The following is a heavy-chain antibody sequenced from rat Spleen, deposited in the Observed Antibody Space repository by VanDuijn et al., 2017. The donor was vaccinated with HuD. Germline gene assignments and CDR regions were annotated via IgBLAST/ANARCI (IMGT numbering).Heavy chain of an antibody. CDR2: ISYDGSST. CDR3: TRELPD. D-gene: IGHD1-12*01. V-gene: IGHV5-7*01. CDR1: GFTFSDYN. Sequence: EVQLVESGGGLVQPGRSLKLSCAASGFTFSDYNMAWVRQAPKKGLEWVATISYDGSSTYYRDSVKGRFTISRDNAKSTLYLQMDSLRSEDTATYYCTRELPDWGQGVMVTVSS. J-gene: IGHJ2*01.